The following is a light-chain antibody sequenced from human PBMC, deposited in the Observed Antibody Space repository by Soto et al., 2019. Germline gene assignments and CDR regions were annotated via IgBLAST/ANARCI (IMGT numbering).Light chain of an antibody. CDR3: QQYETFSPWT. CDR2: KAT. CDR1: QRIDTW. J-gene: IGKJ1*01. Sequence: DIQMTQSPSILSASVGDRVTITCRASQRIDTWLAWYQQKPGTAPKLLIYKATTLQSDVPSRFSGCGSGTEFTLAISSLEPDDFATYYCQQYETFSPWTFGQGTKV. V-gene: IGKV1-5*03.